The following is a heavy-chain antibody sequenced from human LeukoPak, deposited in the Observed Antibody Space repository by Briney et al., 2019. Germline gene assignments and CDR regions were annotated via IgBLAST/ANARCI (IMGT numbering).Heavy chain of an antibody. V-gene: IGHV3-7*05. Sequence: AGGSLRLSCTASGFTFSTYWMSWVRQTPEKGLEWVANIKEDGSEEVYVDSVKGRFTISRDNAKSSLYLQMNSLRTEDTAVYYCAGDPYSRSWSYGMDVWGQGTTVTVSS. CDR3: AGDPYSRSWSYGMDV. CDR1: GFTFSTYW. D-gene: IGHD6-13*01. J-gene: IGHJ6*02. CDR2: IKEDGSEE.